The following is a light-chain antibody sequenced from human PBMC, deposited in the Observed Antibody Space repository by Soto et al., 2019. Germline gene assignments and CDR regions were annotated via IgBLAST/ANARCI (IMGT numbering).Light chain of an antibody. V-gene: IGLV2-14*01. CDR1: SSDIGAYNY. CDR3: NSYTITSTYV. J-gene: IGLJ1*01. CDR2: DVS. Sequence: QSVLTQPASVSGSPGQSITISCTGTSSDIGAYNYVSWYHQHPGKAPKLMIYDVSNRPSGVSNRFSGSKSGNTASLTISGLQAEDEADYYFNSYTITSTYVFGTGTKLTVL.